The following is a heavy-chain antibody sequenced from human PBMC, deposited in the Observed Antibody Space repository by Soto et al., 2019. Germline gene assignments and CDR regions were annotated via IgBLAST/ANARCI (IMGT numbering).Heavy chain of an antibody. CDR3: ASGYDYELFDY. J-gene: IGHJ4*02. CDR1: GGSISSSSYY. D-gene: IGHD5-12*01. V-gene: IGHV4-39*01. CDR2: IYYSGST. Sequence: QLQLQESGPGLVKPSETLSLTCTVSGGSISSSSYYWGWIRQPPGKGLEWIGSIYYSGSTYYNPSLKSRVTISVDTSKNQFSLKLSSVTAADTAVYYCASGYDYELFDYWGQGTLVTVSS.